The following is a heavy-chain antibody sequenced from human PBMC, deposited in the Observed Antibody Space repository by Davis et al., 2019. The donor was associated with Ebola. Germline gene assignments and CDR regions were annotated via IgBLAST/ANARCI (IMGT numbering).Heavy chain of an antibody. Sequence: MPSETLSLTFTVPGGSISSSYWSWFRQPPGKGLEWIGYIYYSESSNYNPSLKRRVTTSVDTSTNNFSLHLSTVTAADTAGYYCARDSRWLVPGTYYYYGMDVWGQGTTVTVSS. CDR3: ARDSRWLVPGTYYYYGMDV. CDR1: GGSISSSY. J-gene: IGHJ6*02. V-gene: IGHV4-59*01. CDR2: IYYSESS. D-gene: IGHD6-19*01.